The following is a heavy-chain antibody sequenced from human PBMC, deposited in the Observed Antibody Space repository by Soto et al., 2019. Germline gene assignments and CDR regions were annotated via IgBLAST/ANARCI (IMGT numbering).Heavy chain of an antibody. CDR1: GYTFNTYY. Sequence: QVQLVQSGAEVKKPGASVKVSCKPSGYTFNTYYLHWVRQAPGQALEWMGVIHPSGGGTTYAQKSLGRVPVTMDTSTSTVFMELSSLRSDDTAVYYCARGGHIAVVTASFDSWGQGTLVTVYS. V-gene: IGHV1-46*02. CDR2: IHPSGGGT. CDR3: ARGGHIAVVTASFDS. J-gene: IGHJ4*02. D-gene: IGHD2-21*02.